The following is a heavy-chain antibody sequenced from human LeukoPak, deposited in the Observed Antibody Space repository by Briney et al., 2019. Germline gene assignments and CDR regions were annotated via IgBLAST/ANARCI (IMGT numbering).Heavy chain of an antibody. CDR2: IHNSGGI. CDR1: DGSISSYY. Sequence: SETLSLTCTVSDGSISSYYWSWIRQPPGKGLEWIGYIHNSGGINYDPSLKSRVTISIDTSKNQISLRLTSVTAADAAVYYCAGLGVVVTHYYYMDVWGKGTTVTVSS. J-gene: IGHJ6*03. V-gene: IGHV4-59*08. D-gene: IGHD3-22*01. CDR3: AGLGVVVTHYYYMDV.